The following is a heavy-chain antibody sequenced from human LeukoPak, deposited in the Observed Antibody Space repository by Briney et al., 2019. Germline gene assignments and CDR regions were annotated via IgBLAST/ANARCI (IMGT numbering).Heavy chain of an antibody. CDR1: AYTFSNYG. J-gene: IGHJ4*02. V-gene: IGHV1-18*01. CDR2: ISAYNGNT. D-gene: IGHD3-10*01. CDR3: ARDLDGSGSYYTDY. Sequence: ASVKVSCKTSAYTFSNYGFNWVRQAPGQGLEWMGWISAYNGNTKSAQKFQGRFTMTTDTSTSTAYMELRSLTSDDTAVYYCARDLDGSGSYYTDYWGQGTLVTVSS.